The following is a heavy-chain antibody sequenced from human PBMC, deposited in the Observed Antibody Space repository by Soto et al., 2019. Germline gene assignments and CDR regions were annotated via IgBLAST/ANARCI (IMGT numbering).Heavy chain of an antibody. D-gene: IGHD6-19*01. Sequence: SVKVSCKASGGTFSSYTISWVRQAPGQGLEWMGRIIPILGIANYAQKFQGRVTITADKSTSTAYMELSSLRSEDTAVYYCARDRSSTVAGTDVWGKGTTVTVSS. CDR1: GGTFSSYT. CDR2: IIPILGIA. CDR3: ARDRSSTVAGTDV. J-gene: IGHJ6*04. V-gene: IGHV1-69*04.